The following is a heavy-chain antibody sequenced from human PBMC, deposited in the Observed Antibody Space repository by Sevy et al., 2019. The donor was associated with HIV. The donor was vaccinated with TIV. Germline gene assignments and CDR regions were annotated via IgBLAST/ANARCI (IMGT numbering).Heavy chain of an antibody. CDR2: ISSSGSLI. D-gene: IGHD3-22*01. J-gene: IGHJ4*02. CDR3: AGGVVIGTTFDY. CDR1: EFTFSSYE. Sequence: GGSLRLSCPASEFTFSSYEMNWVRQAPGKGLEWFSYISSSGSLIYYADSVKGRFTISRDNAKNSLYLQMNSLRAEDTAVYYCAGGVVIGTTFDYWGQGTLVTVSS. V-gene: IGHV3-48*03.